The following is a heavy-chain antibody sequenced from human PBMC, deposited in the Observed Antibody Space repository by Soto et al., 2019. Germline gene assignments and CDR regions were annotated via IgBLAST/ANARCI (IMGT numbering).Heavy chain of an antibody. CDR1: GFTFSSYA. CDR3: AKGASTYYYDSSGYPFDY. V-gene: IGHV3-23*01. D-gene: IGHD3-22*01. CDR2: ISGSGGST. J-gene: IGHJ4*02. Sequence: GSLRLSCAASGFTFSSYAMSWVRQAPGKGLEWVSAISGSGGSTYYADSVKGRFTISRDNSKNTLYLQMNSLRAEDTAVYYCAKGASTYYYDSSGYPFDYWGQGTLVTVSS.